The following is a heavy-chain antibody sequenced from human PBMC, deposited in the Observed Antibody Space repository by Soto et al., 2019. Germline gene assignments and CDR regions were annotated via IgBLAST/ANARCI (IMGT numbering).Heavy chain of an antibody. Sequence: GGSLRLSCAASGFTFSSYGMHWVRQAPGKGLEWVAVISYDGSNKYYADSVKGRFTISRDNSKNTLYLQMNSLRAEDTAVYYCAKVQTTVTTRFEYWGQGTLVTVSS. D-gene: IGHD4-17*01. J-gene: IGHJ4*02. CDR3: AKVQTTVTTRFEY. CDR1: GFTFSSYG. V-gene: IGHV3-30*18. CDR2: ISYDGSNK.